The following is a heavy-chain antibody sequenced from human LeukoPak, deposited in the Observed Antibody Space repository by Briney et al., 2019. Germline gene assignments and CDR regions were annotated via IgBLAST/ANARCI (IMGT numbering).Heavy chain of an antibody. CDR2: VYYSGGT. CDR1: GGSISSGAYS. D-gene: IGHD2-8*01. J-gene: IGHJ5*02. Sequence: SETLSLTCAVSGGSISSGAYSWSWIRQPPRKGLEWIGYVYYSGGTYYNPSLKSRVTISVDTSKNQFSLKLSSVTAADTAVYYCAGLIRPGWFDPWGQGTLVTVSS. CDR3: AGLIRPGWFDP. V-gene: IGHV4-30-4*07.